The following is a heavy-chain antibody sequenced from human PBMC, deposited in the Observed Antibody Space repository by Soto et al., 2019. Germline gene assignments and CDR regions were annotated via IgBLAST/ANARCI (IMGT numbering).Heavy chain of an antibody. D-gene: IGHD3-10*01. CDR3: AKERVVRGAISFDY. V-gene: IGHV3-23*01. Sequence: EVQLLESGGGLVQPGGSLRLSCAASGFTFSSYAMSWVRQAPGKGLEWVSAISGSGGSTYYADSVKGRFTISRDNSKNTLYRQMTSLSAEDTAVYYCAKERVVRGAISFDYWGPGTLVTVSS. J-gene: IGHJ4*02. CDR1: GFTFSSYA. CDR2: ISGSGGST.